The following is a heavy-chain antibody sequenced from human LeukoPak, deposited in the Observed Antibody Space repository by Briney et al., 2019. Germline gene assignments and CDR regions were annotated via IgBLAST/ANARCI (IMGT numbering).Heavy chain of an antibody. Sequence: SETLSLTCTVSGGSISSYYWSWIRQPPGKGLEWIGYIYYSGSTNYNPSLKSRVTISVDTSKSQFSLKLSSVTAADTAVYYCARAFDWLLPNYWGQGTLVTVSS. CDR3: ARAFDWLLPNY. V-gene: IGHV4-59*01. CDR2: IYYSGST. J-gene: IGHJ4*02. CDR1: GGSISSYY. D-gene: IGHD3-9*01.